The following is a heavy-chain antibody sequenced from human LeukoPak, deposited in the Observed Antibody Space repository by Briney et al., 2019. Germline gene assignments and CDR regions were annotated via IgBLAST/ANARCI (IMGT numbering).Heavy chain of an antibody. D-gene: IGHD1-26*01. CDR1: EFTFSSYA. CDR2: ISGSGGTT. V-gene: IGHV3-23*01. Sequence: GGSLRLSCAASEFTFSSYAMSWVRQAPGKGLEWVSAISGSGGTTYYADSVKGRFTISRDNSKNTLYLQMNSLRAEDTAVYYCAKFVSGSYLQKGFDPWGQGTLVSVSS. J-gene: IGHJ5*02. CDR3: AKFVSGSYLQKGFDP.